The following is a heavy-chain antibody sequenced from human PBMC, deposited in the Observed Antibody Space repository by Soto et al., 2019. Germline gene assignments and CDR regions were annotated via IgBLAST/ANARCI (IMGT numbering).Heavy chain of an antibody. D-gene: IGHD3-22*01. V-gene: IGHV1-69*01. CDR2: FIPIFRTL. CDR1: GGIFGSHG. Sequence: QVQLIQSEAEVKKPGSSVRVSCTASGGIFGSHGFSWVRQAPGQRLEWVGGFIPIFRTLTHTEKFQARVRIAADESTNTVYLDLSSLTSEGTAVYYCVRDRRIYYSDPHDEFVASDYDVWGQGTMVSVSS. J-gene: IGHJ3*01. CDR3: VRDRRIYYSDPHDEFVASDYDV.